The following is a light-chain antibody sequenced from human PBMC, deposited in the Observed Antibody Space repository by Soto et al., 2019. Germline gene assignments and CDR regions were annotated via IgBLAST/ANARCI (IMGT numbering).Light chain of an antibody. CDR3: QQYGTSPFT. CDR1: RSVGSN. CDR2: GAS. V-gene: IGKV3-20*01. Sequence: DIVLTQSPGTLSVSPGERVTLSCRASRSVGSNLAWFQQKPGQAPRLLIHGASSRATGVPDRFSGIGYGTDFTLTISGLEPEDFAVYHCQQYGTSPFTFGQGTRLEIK. J-gene: IGKJ5*01.